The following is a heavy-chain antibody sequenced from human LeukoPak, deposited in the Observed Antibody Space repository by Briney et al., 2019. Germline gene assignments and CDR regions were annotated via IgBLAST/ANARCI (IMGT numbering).Heavy chain of an antibody. CDR3: ARDRMVRGVPAY. J-gene: IGHJ4*02. D-gene: IGHD3-10*01. CDR1: GLTSSSHW. V-gene: IGHV3-30-3*01. CDR2: ISYDGSNK. Sequence: GGSLRLSCAASGLTSSSHWMSWVRQAPGKGLEWVAVISYDGSNKYYADSVKGRFTISRDNSKNTLYLQMNSLRAEDTAVYYCARDRMVRGVPAYWGQGTLVTVSS.